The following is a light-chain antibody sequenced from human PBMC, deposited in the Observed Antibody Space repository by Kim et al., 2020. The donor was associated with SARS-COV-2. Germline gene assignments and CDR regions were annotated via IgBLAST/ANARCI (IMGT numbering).Light chain of an antibody. CDR2: YDS. Sequence: SVAPGKKARITWGGNNIGSKSVHWYQQKPGQAPVLVIYYDSDRPSGIPERFSGSNSGNTATLTISRVEAGDEADYYCQVWDSSSVVFGGGTQLTVL. CDR1: NIGSKS. J-gene: IGLJ2*01. CDR3: QVWDSSSVV. V-gene: IGLV3-21*04.